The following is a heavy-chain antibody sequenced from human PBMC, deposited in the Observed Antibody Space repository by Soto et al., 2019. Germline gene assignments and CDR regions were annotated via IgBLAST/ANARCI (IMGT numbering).Heavy chain of an antibody. CDR2: ITPIFGTA. CDR1: GGTFSSYA. V-gene: IGHV1-69*12. CDR3: ARGKDIVLVPAAISWYFDL. J-gene: IGHJ2*01. D-gene: IGHD2-2*02. Sequence: QVQLVQSGAEVKKPGSSVKVSCKASGGTFSSYAISWVRQAPGQGLEWMGGITPIFGTANYAQKFQGRVTITADESTSTAYMELSSLRSEDTAVYYCARGKDIVLVPAAISWYFDLWGRGTLVTVSS.